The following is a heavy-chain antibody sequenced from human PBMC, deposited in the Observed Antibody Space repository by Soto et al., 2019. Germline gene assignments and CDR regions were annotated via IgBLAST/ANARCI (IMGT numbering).Heavy chain of an antibody. CDR2: IYYSGNF. J-gene: IGHJ5*02. CDR3: ARQAMSSSWHVFDP. CDR1: GGSISSSRYY. Sequence: PSETLSLTCTVSGGSISSSRYYWGWVRQPPGRGLERIGSIYYSGNFHYNPSLRSPVTMSVDTSKNQFALRLSSVAAADTAVYYCARQAMSSSWHVFDPWGQGILVTVSS. D-gene: IGHD6-19*01. V-gene: IGHV4-39*01.